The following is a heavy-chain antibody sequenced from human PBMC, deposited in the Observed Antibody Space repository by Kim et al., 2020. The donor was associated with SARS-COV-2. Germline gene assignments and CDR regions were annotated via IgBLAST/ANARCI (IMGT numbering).Heavy chain of an antibody. D-gene: IGHD3-22*01. J-gene: IGHJ5*02. V-gene: IGHV4-59*09. CDR2: GST. Sequence: GSTKYTPSLEDRVTVSVDTSGNQFSLKLRSVTAADTAMYYCARGMIAINPWGQGTLVTVSS. CDR3: ARGMIAINP.